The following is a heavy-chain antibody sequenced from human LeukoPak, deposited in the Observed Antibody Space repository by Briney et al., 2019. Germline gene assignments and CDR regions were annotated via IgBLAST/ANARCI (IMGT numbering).Heavy chain of an antibody. D-gene: IGHD6-13*01. V-gene: IGHV5-10-1*01. CDR2: IDPSDSYT. J-gene: IGHJ4*02. CDR1: GSPFTSYW. CDR3: ASHGYSSSWSFDY. Sequence: GESLRISCKGSGSPFTSYWISWVRQMPGKGLEWMGRIDPSDSYTNYSPSFQGHVTISADKSISTAYLQWSSLKASDTAMYYCASHGYSSSWSFDYWGQGTLVTVSS.